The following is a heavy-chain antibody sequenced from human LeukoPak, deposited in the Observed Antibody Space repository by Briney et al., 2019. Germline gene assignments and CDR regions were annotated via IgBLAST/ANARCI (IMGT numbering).Heavy chain of an antibody. CDR1: GGSISSGCYY. V-gene: IGHV4-30-2*01. D-gene: IGHD6-13*01. Sequence: ASETLSLTCTVSGGSISSGCYYWSWIRQPPGKGLEWIGYIYHSGSTYYNPSLKSRVTISVDRSKNQFSLKLSSVTAADTAVYYCARDNYGAAAGIAHWGQGTLVTVSS. CDR2: IYHSGST. CDR3: ARDNYGAAAGIAH. J-gene: IGHJ5*02.